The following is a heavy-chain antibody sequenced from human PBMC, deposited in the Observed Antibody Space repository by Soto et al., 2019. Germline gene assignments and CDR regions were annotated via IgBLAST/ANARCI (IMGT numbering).Heavy chain of an antibody. V-gene: IGHV1-46*01. CDR2: INPDGGGT. CDR3: ARVGPYYESSGYYYFDY. CDR1: GYTFTSYY. D-gene: IGHD3-22*01. Sequence: WASVKVSCKASGYTFTSYYMHWVRQAPGQGLEWMGIINPDGGGTTYAQRFQGRVTVTRDTSTRTVYMELSSLRSEDAAVYYCARVGPYYESSGYYYFDYWGQGTLVTVSS. J-gene: IGHJ4*02.